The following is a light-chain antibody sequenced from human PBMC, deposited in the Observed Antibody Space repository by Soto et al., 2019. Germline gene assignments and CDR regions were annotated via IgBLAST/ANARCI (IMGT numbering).Light chain of an antibody. CDR2: DAS. Sequence: EFVLTQSPATLSLSPGERATLSCRASQSVRTSLAWYQHKPGQAPRLLIYDASYRATDIPPRFSGSGSGTDFTLTISSLEPEDFAVYYCQQRRSWPPTITFGQGTRLEIK. CDR1: QSVRTS. V-gene: IGKV3-11*01. J-gene: IGKJ5*01. CDR3: QQRRSWPPTIT.